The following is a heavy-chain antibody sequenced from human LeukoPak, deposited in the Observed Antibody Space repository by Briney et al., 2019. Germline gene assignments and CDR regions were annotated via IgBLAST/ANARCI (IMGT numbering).Heavy chain of an antibody. Sequence: SETLSLTCAVYGGSFSGYYWSWIRQPPGKGLEWIGEINHSGSTNYNPSLKSRVTISVDTSKNQFSLKLSSVTAADTAVYYCARVFRGGSYNWFDPWGQGTLVTVSS. D-gene: IGHD1-26*01. J-gene: IGHJ5*02. CDR3: ARVFRGGSYNWFDP. V-gene: IGHV4-34*01. CDR1: GGSFSGYY. CDR2: INHSGST.